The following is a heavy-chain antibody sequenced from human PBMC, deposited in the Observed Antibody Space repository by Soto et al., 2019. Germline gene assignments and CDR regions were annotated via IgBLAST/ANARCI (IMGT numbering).Heavy chain of an antibody. J-gene: IGHJ4*02. CDR3: AKDAGATKYYFNY. V-gene: IGHV3-9*01. D-gene: IGHD5-12*01. CDR1: GFTFDDYA. Sequence: EVQLVESGGGLVQHGRSLRLSCAASGFTFDDYAMHWVRQAPGKGLEWVSGISWNSAKIRYADSVKGRFTISRDNAKNSLYLQMNGLRAEDTALYYCAKDAGATKYYFNYWGQGTLGTVSS. CDR2: ISWNSAKI.